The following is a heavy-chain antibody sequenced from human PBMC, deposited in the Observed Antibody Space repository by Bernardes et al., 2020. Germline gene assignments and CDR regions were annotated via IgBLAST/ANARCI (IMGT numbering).Heavy chain of an antibody. V-gene: IGHV3-30*18. CDR2: ILFDGSNP. D-gene: IGHD2-2*01. J-gene: IGHJ6*02. Sequence: GGSLRLSCAASGFTFGSYAMHWVRQAPGKGLEWVAVILFDGSNPYYADSVKGRFTISRDNSKNTVYLQMKSLRPEDAAIYFCAKGRRSRLSYCDTTSCYKRGEDYYYGVVVWSPGARVTVSS. CDR3: AKGRRSRLSYCDTTSCYKRGEDYYYGVVV. CDR1: GFTFGSYA.